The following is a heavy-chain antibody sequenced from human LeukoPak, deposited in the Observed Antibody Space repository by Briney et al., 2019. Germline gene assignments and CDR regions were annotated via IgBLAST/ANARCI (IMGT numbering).Heavy chain of an antibody. Sequence: GASVKVSCKASGYTFTSYGISWVRQAPGQGLEWMGWISAYNGNTNYAQKLQGRVTMTTDTSTSTAYMELRSLRSDDTAVYYCARDHYDFRSGSSDAFDIWGQGTMVTVSS. CDR2: ISAYNGNT. CDR1: GYTFTSYG. J-gene: IGHJ3*02. V-gene: IGHV1-18*01. D-gene: IGHD3-3*01. CDR3: ARDHYDFRSGSSDAFDI.